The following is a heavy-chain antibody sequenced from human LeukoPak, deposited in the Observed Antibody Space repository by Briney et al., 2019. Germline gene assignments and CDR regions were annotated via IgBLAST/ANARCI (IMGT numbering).Heavy chain of an antibody. CDR2: ISSGSTTR. J-gene: IGHJ4*02. CDR1: GFTFSSYT. CDR3: ARGSQGGYYYPQLDY. Sequence: GGSLRLSCAASGFTFSSYTMNWVRQAPGKGLEWVSYISSGSTTRLYADSVKGRFTISRDGAKNSLYLQMNSLRAEDTAVNYCARGSQGGYYYPQLDYWGQGTLVTVSS. D-gene: IGHD3-22*01. V-gene: IGHV3-48*01.